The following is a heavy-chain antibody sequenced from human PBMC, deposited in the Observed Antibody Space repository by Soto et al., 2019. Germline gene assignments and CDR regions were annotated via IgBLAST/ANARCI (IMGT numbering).Heavy chain of an antibody. D-gene: IGHD6-19*01. CDR1: GFTFSSYG. J-gene: IGHJ3*02. CDR2: IWYDGSNK. V-gene: IGHV3-33*01. CDR3: ARDPTPFIAVAGTDAFDI. Sequence: QVQLVESGGGVVQPGRSLRLSCAASGFTFSSYGMHWVRQAPGKGLEWVAVIWYDGSNKYYADSVKGRFTISRDNSKNTLYLQMNSLRAEDTAVYYCARDPTPFIAVAGTDAFDIWGQGTMVTVSS.